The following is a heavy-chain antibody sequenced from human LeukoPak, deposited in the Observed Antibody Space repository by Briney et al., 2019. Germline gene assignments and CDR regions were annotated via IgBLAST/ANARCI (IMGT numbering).Heavy chain of an antibody. D-gene: IGHD3-22*01. Sequence: PSETLSLTCTVSGGSISSSSYYWGWIRQPPGKGLEWLGSIYYSGSTYYNPSLKSRVTISVDTSKNQFSLKLTSVTAADTAVYYCARAVGYYFDNSGPSKTFDYWGQGTLVTVSS. CDR2: IYYSGST. CDR1: GGSISSSSYY. J-gene: IGHJ4*02. V-gene: IGHV4-39*07. CDR3: ARAVGYYFDNSGPSKTFDY.